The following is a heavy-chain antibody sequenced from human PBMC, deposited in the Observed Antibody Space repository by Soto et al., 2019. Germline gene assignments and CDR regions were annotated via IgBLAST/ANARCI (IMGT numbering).Heavy chain of an antibody. CDR2: INPNSGGT. CDR3: AATVDSTSGSGYYGMDV. CDR1: GYTFTGYY. D-gene: IGHD3-10*01. Sequence: GASVKVSCKASGYTFTGYYMHWVRQAPGQGLEWMGWINPNSGGTNYAQKFQGWVTMTRDTSISIVYMEVSSLRSEDTAVYYCAATVDSTSGSGYYGMDVWGQGTTVTVSS. J-gene: IGHJ6*02. V-gene: IGHV1-2*04.